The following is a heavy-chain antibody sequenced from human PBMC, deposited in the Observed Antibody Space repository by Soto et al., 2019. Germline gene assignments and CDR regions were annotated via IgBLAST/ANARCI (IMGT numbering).Heavy chain of an antibody. V-gene: IGHV4-38-2*01. CDR3: DRGIRSIEAPQPGWFDP. D-gene: IGHD6-6*01. CDR2: IYHSGST. J-gene: IGHJ5*02. Sequence: SETLSLTCAVSGYSISSGYYWGWIRQPPGKGLEWIGSIYHSGSTYYNPSLKSRVTISVDTSKNQFSLKLSSVTAADTAVYYCDRGIRSIEAPQPGWFDPWGQGTLVTVSS. CDR1: GYSISSGYY.